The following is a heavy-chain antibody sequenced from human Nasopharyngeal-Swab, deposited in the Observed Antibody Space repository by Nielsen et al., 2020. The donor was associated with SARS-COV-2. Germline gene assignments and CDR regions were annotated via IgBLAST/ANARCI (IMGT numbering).Heavy chain of an antibody. CDR2: IYYSGST. Sequence: AETLSLTCTVSGCSVSSGSYYWSWIRQPPGKGLEWIGYIYYSGSTNYNPSLKSRVTISVDTSKNQFSLKLSSVIAADTAVYYCASVGAARVRGWIQFPGPYYYWGQGTLVTVSS. CDR1: GCSVSSGSYY. V-gene: IGHV4-61*01. D-gene: IGHD5-24*01. CDR3: ASVGAARVRGWIQFPGPYYY. J-gene: IGHJ4*02.